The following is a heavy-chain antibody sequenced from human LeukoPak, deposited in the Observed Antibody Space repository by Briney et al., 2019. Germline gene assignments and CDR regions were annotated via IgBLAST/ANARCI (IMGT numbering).Heavy chain of an antibody. V-gene: IGHV4-34*01. Sequence: SETLSLTCAVYGGSFSGYYWSWIRQPPGKGLEWIGEINHSGSTNYNPSLKSRVTISVDTSKNQFSLKLSSVTAADTAVYYCARDQSIHDYGDRRPSLGFDPWGQGTLVTVSS. D-gene: IGHD4-17*01. CDR1: GGSFSGYY. J-gene: IGHJ5*02. CDR2: INHSGST. CDR3: ARDQSIHDYGDRRPSLGFDP.